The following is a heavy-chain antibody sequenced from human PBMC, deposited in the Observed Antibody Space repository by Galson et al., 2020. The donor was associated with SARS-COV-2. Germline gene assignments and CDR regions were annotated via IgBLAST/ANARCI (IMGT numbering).Heavy chain of an antibody. J-gene: IGHJ4*02. CDR2: IYYSGST. CDR1: GGSISSSSYY. CDR3: ASHPYYYDSSGYYYPQRNYFDY. V-gene: IGHV4-39*01. D-gene: IGHD3-22*01. Sequence: SETLSLTCTVSGGSISSSSYYWGWIRQPPGKGLEWIGSIYYSGSTYYNPFLKSRVTISVDTSKNQFSLKLSSVTAADTAVYYCASHPYYYDSSGYYYPQRNYFDYWGQGTLVTVSS.